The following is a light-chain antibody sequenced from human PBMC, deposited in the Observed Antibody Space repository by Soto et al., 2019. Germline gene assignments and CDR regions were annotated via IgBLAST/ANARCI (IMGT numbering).Light chain of an antibody. CDR2: GAS. J-gene: IGKJ5*01. CDR3: QQFGSSPIT. Sequence: EIVLTQSPGTLSLSPGERATLSCRASQSVSSSYLAWYQQKPGQAPRLLIYGASSRATGIPDRFSGTGSGTDFTLTINRLEPEDFAVYYCQQFGSSPITFGQGTRLEIK. V-gene: IGKV3-20*01. CDR1: QSVSSSY.